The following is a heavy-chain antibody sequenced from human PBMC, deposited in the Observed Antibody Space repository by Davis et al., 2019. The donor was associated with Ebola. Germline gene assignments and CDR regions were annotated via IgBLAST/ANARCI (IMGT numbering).Heavy chain of an antibody. CDR1: GASISSRSYY. CDR2: FSYGDNTH. D-gene: IGHD1-26*01. Sequence: MPSETLSLTCTVSGASISSRSYYWGWIRQPPGKGLEWVGSFSYGDNTHYYNPSLRSRVTIPVDTSRNQFSLKLSSATAADTAVYYCARPWYSGTYYDAYDIWGQGTMVAVSS. CDR3: ARPWYSGTYYDAYDI. J-gene: IGHJ3*02. V-gene: IGHV4-39*01.